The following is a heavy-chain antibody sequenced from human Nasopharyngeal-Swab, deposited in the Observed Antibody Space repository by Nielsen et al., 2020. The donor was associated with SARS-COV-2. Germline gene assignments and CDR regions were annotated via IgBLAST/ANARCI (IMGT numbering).Heavy chain of an antibody. D-gene: IGHD5-18*01. V-gene: IGHV3-21*01. Sequence: GGSLRLSCAASGFTFSSYSMNWVRKAPGKGLEWVSCISSGRTSIYYADSVNGRFTISRDNAKNSLYLQMNSLRAEDTAVYYCARGDTDLVTIRDYWGQGTLVTVSS. CDR1: GFTFSSYS. J-gene: IGHJ4*02. CDR2: ISSGRTSI. CDR3: ARGDTDLVTIRDY.